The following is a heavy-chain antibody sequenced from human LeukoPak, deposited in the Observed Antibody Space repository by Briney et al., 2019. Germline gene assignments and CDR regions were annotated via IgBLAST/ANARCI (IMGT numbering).Heavy chain of an antibody. V-gene: IGHV4-4*07. CDR1: GGSINSYY. CDR2: IYTSGST. Sequence: SETLSLTCTVSGGSINSYYWSWIRQPAGKGLEWIGRIYTSGSTNYNPSLKSRVTMSVDTSKNQFSLKLSSVTAADTAVYYCARGPGRYSSSYYYYYMDVWGKGTTVTVSS. J-gene: IGHJ6*03. CDR3: ARGPGRYSSSYYYYYMDV. D-gene: IGHD6-6*01.